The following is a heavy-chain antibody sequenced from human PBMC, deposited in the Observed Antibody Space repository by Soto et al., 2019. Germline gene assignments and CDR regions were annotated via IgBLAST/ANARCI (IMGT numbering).Heavy chain of an antibody. D-gene: IGHD5-12*01. CDR3: ARDRGYR. Sequence: QLVESGGGLVQPGGSLRLSCAASGFSVSNNYMKWVRQAPAKGLEWVSLIYSGGSTYYADSVKGRFTISRDNSKNTLFLQMNSLRVEDTAVYYCARDRGYRWGQGTMVTVSS. J-gene: IGHJ3*01. CDR1: GFSVSNNY. CDR2: IYSGGST. V-gene: IGHV3-66*01.